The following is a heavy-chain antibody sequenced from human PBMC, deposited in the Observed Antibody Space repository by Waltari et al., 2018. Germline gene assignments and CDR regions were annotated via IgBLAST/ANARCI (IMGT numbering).Heavy chain of an antibody. J-gene: IGHJ4*02. CDR1: GFTFSSHW. Sequence: EVQLVESGGGLVQPGGSLRLSCAASGFTFSSHWMSWVRQAPGKGLGWWADINQDGSGKYYGDSVKCRFTISRDNAKNSRYLEMNSLRAEDTAVYHCARVDSYNSGFVDDWGQGTLVTVSS. D-gene: IGHD6-19*01. CDR3: ARVDSYNSGFVDD. CDR2: INQDGSGK. V-gene: IGHV3-7*01.